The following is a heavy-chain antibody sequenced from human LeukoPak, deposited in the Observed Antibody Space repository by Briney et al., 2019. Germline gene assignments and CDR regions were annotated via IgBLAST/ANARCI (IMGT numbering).Heavy chain of an antibody. CDR1: GFTFSDYY. V-gene: IGHV3-11*04. Sequence: GGSLRLSCAASGFTFSDYYMSWIRQAPGKGLEWVSDISSSGSTIYYADSVKGRFTVSRDNAKNSQYLQMNSLRAEDTAVYHCARDPFPQYCSGGSCYSPQTYGMDVWGQGTTVTVSS. CDR2: ISSSGSTI. CDR3: ARDPFPQYCSGGSCYSPQTYGMDV. J-gene: IGHJ6*02. D-gene: IGHD2-15*01.